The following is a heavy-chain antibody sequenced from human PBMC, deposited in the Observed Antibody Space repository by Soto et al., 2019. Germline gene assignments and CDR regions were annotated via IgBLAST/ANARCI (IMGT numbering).Heavy chain of an antibody. J-gene: IGHJ1*01. Sequence: QVQLVQSGAEVKKPGSSVKVSCKASGGTFSSYAISWVRQAPGQGLEWMGGIIPIFGTANYAQKFQGRVTITADESTCTVYMELSSLRSEDTAVYYCASPPHCSGGSCYSPRAEYFQHWGQGTLVTVSS. V-gene: IGHV1-69*01. D-gene: IGHD2-15*01. CDR3: ASPPHCSGGSCYSPRAEYFQH. CDR1: GGTFSSYA. CDR2: IIPIFGTA.